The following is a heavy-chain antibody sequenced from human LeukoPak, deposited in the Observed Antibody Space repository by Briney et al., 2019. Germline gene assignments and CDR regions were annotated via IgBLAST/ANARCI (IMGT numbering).Heavy chain of an antibody. CDR2: ISSSSSYI. CDR1: GFTFSNYS. Sequence: PGGSLRLSCAASGFTFSNYSMNWVRQAPGKGLEWVSSISSSSSYIYYADSVKGRFTTSRDNAKNSLYLQMNSLRAEDTAVYYCARDHYYDSSGYNGWFDPWGQGTLVTVSS. CDR3: ARDHYYDSSGYNGWFDP. V-gene: IGHV3-21*01. D-gene: IGHD3-22*01. J-gene: IGHJ5*02.